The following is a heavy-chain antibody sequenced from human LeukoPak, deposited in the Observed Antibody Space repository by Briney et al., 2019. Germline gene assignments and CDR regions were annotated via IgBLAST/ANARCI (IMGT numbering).Heavy chain of an antibody. CDR3: ARDKESTDNYYYYYMDV. J-gene: IGHJ6*03. D-gene: IGHD5/OR15-5a*01. Sequence: SETLSLACTVSGGSISSGDYYWSWIRQPPGKGLQWIEYIYYSGSTYYNPSLKSRVTISVDTSKNQFSLKLSSVTAADTAVYYCARDKESTDNYYYYYMDVWGKGTTVTVSS. CDR2: IYYSGST. CDR1: GGSISSGDYY. V-gene: IGHV4-30-4*08.